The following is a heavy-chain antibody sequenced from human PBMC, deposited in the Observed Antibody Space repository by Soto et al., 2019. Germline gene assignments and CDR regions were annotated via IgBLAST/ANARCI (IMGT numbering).Heavy chain of an antibody. D-gene: IGHD3-22*01. V-gene: IGHV3-23*01. Sequence: GGSLRLSCAASGFTFSSYAMSWVRQAPGKGLEWVSAISGSGGSTYYADSVKGRFTISRDNSKNTLYLQMNSLRAVDTAVYYCAKDQGLTYYYDSSGYKTAWGQGTLVTVSS. CDR2: ISGSGGST. CDR3: AKDQGLTYYYDSSGYKTA. J-gene: IGHJ5*02. CDR1: GFTFSSYA.